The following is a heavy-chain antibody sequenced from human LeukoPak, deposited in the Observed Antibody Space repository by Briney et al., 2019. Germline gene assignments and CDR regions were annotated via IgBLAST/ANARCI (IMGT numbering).Heavy chain of an antibody. J-gene: IGHJ6*04. Sequence: SETLSLTCTVSGGSISSSSYYWGWIRQPPGKGLEWIGSIYYSGSTYYNPSLKSRVTISVDTSKNQFSLKLSSVTAADTAVYYCARARGDYGSGDNWFDPWGKGTTVTISS. D-gene: IGHD3-10*01. CDR2: IYYSGST. CDR3: ARARGDYGSGDNWFDP. CDR1: GGSISSSSYY. V-gene: IGHV4-39*07.